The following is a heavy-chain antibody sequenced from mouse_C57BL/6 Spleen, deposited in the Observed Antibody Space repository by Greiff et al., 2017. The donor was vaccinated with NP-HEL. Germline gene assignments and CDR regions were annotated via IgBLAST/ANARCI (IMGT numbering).Heavy chain of an antibody. CDR1: GFTFSDYG. CDR2: ISSGSSTI. J-gene: IGHJ3*01. D-gene: IGHD3-2*02. CDR3: ATTAQATYWFAC. V-gene: IGHV5-17*01. Sequence: EVKVVESGGGLVKPGGSLKLSCAASGFTFSDYGMHWVRQAPEKGLEWVAYISSGSSTIYYADTVKGRFTISRDNAKNTLFLQMTSLRSEDTAMYYCATTAQATYWFACWGQGTLVTVSA.